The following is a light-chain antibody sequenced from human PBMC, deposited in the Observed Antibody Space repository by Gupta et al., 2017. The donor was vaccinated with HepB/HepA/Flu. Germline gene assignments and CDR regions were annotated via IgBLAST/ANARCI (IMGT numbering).Light chain of an antibody. CDR3: GTWAGSVSGFV. Sequence: QSVLTQPPSVSATPGQKVTISCSGSSSNIGSGSVSWYQQVPGTAPKLVIYENNKRPSGIPDRFSGSKSGTSATLGITGLQTGDEADYYCGTWAGSVSGFVFGTGTKATV. CDR1: SSNIGSGS. V-gene: IGLV1-51*01. J-gene: IGLJ1*01. CDR2: ENN.